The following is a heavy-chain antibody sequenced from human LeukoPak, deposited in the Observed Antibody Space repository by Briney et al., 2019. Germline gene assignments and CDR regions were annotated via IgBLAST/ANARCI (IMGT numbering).Heavy chain of an antibody. CDR1: GFKFDDYG. CDR2: INWNGGSR. Sequence: PGGSLRLSCAASGFKFDDYGMSWVRQVPGKGLEWVSGINWNGGSRGYADSVKGRFTISRDNAKNSVYLQMNSLRSEDTAFYHCARDRCSSTSCYNTPNWFDPWGQGTLVTV. D-gene: IGHD2-2*02. V-gene: IGHV3-20*01. CDR3: ARDRCSSTSCYNTPNWFDP. J-gene: IGHJ5*02.